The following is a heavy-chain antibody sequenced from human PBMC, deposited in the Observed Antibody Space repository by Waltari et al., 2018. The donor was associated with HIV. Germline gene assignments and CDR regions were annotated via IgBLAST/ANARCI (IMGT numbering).Heavy chain of an antibody. D-gene: IGHD2-21*01. Sequence: QLQLQESGPGQVRPSETLSLTCTVSGGSISSSRYYWGWIRQPPGKGLEWIGSIYYIGSPGHIRSLSPPVTISIVMSKNQFSLKVKSVTAADTAVYCCARVSRGGDVASGFDYWGQGTLVTVSS. CDR3: ARVSRGGDVASGFDY. J-gene: IGHJ4*02. V-gene: IGHV4-39*01. CDR1: GGSISSSRYY. CDR2: IYYIGSP.